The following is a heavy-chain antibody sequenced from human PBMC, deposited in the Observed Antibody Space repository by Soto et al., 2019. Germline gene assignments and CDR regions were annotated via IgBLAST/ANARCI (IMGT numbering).Heavy chain of an antibody. Sequence: QVQLVQSGAEGKKPGASVKVSCKASGYTFTSYDINWVRQATGQGLEWMGWLNPNSGNTGYAQKFQGRVTLTRNTSINTAYIELSSLRSDDTAVYYCATSGGGWYLYWGQGTLVTVSS. V-gene: IGHV1-8*01. CDR2: LNPNSGNT. J-gene: IGHJ1*01. CDR3: ATSGGGWYLY. D-gene: IGHD6-19*01. CDR1: GYTFTSYD.